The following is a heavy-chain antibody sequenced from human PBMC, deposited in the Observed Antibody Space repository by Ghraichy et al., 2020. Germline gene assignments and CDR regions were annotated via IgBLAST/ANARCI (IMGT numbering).Heavy chain of an antibody. J-gene: IGHJ5*02. CDR1: GFTFSNYA. D-gene: IGHD6-19*01. V-gene: IGHV3-23*01. Sequence: GGSLRLSCAASGFTFSNYAMSWVRQAPGKGLEWVSGISGTGGSTYYADSVKGRFTISRDNSKNTLYLQMNSLRAEDTAVDYCAKKYRRGSYPFDPWGQGTLVTVSS. CDR2: ISGTGGST. CDR3: AKKYRRGSYPFDP.